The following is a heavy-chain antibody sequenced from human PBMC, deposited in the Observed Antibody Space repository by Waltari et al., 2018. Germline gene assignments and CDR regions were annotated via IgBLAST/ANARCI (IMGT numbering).Heavy chain of an antibody. CDR3: AKDLYSNSDYFDY. CDR1: GFTFSSYA. Sequence: EVQLLESGGGLVQPGGSLRLSCAASGFTFSSYAMSWVRQAPGKGLDWVSAISGIGGSTYYADSVKGRFTISRDNSKNTLYLQMNSLRAEDTAVYYCAKDLYSNSDYFDYWGQGTLVTVSS. D-gene: IGHD4-4*01. J-gene: IGHJ4*02. V-gene: IGHV3-23*01. CDR2: ISGIGGST.